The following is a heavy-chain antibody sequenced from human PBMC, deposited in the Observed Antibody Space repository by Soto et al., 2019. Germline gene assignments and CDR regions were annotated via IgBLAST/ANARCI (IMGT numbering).Heavy chain of an antibody. Sequence: PSETLSLTCTVSGGSISSGDYYWSWIRQPPGKGLEWIRYIYYSGSTYYNPSLKSRVTISVDTSKNQFSLKLSSVTAADTAVYYCARDSNYDILTAPGGPYNWFDPWGQGTLVTVSS. D-gene: IGHD3-9*01. CDR1: GGSISSGDYY. V-gene: IGHV4-30-4*01. CDR2: IYYSGST. CDR3: ARDSNYDILTAPGGPYNWFDP. J-gene: IGHJ5*02.